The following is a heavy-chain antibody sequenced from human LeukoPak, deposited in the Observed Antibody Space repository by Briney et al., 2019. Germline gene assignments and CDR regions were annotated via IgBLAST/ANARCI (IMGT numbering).Heavy chain of an antibody. CDR3: ARFLTTENAFDI. V-gene: IGHV4-4*02. J-gene: IGHJ3*02. CDR2: IYHSGST. CDR1: GGSIGSSNW. D-gene: IGHD4-17*01. Sequence: ASETLSLTCAVSGGSIGSSNWWSWVRQPPGKGLEWIGEIYHSGSTNYNPSLKSRVTISVDKSKNQFSLKLGSVTAADTAVYYCARFLTTENAFDIWGQGTMVTVSS.